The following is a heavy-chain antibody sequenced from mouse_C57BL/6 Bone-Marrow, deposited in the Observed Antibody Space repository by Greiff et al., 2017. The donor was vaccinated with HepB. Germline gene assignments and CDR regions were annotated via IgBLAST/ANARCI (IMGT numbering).Heavy chain of an antibody. CDR3: TRSDFTTVDYYAMDY. D-gene: IGHD1-1*01. CDR2: IYPGNSDT. V-gene: IGHV1-5*01. J-gene: IGHJ4*01. Sequence: EVQLQQSGTVLARPGASVKMSCKTSGYTFTSYWMHWVKQRPGQGLEWIGAIYPGNSDTSYNQKFKGKAKLTAVTSASTAYMELSSLTNEDSAVYYCTRSDFTTVDYYAMDYWGQGTSVTVSS. CDR1: GYTFTSYW.